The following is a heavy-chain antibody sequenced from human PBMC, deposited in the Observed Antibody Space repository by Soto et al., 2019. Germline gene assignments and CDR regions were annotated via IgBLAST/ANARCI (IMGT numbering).Heavy chain of an antibody. Sequence: EVQLVESGGGLVKPGGSLRLSCAASGFTFSSYSMNWVRQAPGKGLEWVSSISSSSSYIYYADSVKGRFTISRDNAKNSLYLQMNSLRAEDTAVYYCARDLGDYYDSSGYYYVFRVSAFDIWGQGTMVTVSS. D-gene: IGHD3-22*01. CDR1: GFTFSSYS. V-gene: IGHV3-21*01. CDR2: ISSSSSYI. CDR3: ARDLGDYYDSSGYYYVFRVSAFDI. J-gene: IGHJ3*02.